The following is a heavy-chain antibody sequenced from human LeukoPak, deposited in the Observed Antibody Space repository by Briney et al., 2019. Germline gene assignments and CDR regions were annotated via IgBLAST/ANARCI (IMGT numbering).Heavy chain of an antibody. CDR1: GASISTNNY. J-gene: IGHJ4*02. V-gene: IGHV4-39*01. CDR3: ARGRRGVIIGY. CDR2: IYYSGNT. Sequence: SETLSLTCTVSGASISTNNYWGWIRQPPGRGLDWVGSIYYSGNTYYNPSLKSRLTISIDTSKNQFSLRLSSVTAADTAVYYCARGRRGVIIGYWGQGTLVTVSS. D-gene: IGHD3-10*01.